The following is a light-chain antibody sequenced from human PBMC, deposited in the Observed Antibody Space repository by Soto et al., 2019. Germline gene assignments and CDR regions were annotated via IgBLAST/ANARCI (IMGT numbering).Light chain of an antibody. CDR2: GNS. J-gene: IGLJ2*01. V-gene: IGLV1-40*01. Sequence: QSVLTQPPPVSGAPGQRVTISCTGSSSNIGAGYDVHWYQQLPGTAPKLLIYGNSNRPSGVPDRFSGSKSGTSASRAITGLQAEDESDYYCQSYDSSLSGNVVFGGGTKLTVL. CDR1: SSNIGAGYD. CDR3: QSYDSSLSGNVV.